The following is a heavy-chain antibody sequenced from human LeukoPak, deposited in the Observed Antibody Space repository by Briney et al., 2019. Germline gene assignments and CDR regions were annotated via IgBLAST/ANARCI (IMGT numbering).Heavy chain of an antibody. J-gene: IGHJ4*02. CDR1: GFTFSTYN. CDR2: IHSSSGTI. V-gene: IGHV3-48*02. CDR3: ARDYYGAGSYPFDC. Sequence: GGSLRLSCVASGFTFSTYNMNWVRQAPGKGLEWLSYIHSSSGTIYYADSVKGRFTISRDNAKSSLYLQMNSLRDEDTAVYYCARDYYGAGSYPFDCWGQGTLVTVSS. D-gene: IGHD3-10*01.